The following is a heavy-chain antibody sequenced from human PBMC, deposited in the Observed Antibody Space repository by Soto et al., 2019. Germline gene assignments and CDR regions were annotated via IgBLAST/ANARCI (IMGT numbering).Heavy chain of an antibody. V-gene: IGHV3-48*03. CDR2: ISRSGSNI. Sequence: GGSLRLSCAASGFTFSSYEMNWVRQAPGKGLEWLSYISRSGSNIYYADSVRGRFTISRDNAKNSLYLQMNSLRAEDTAIYYCASEYGSGSYGYYYGMDVWGQGTTVTVSS. D-gene: IGHD3-10*01. J-gene: IGHJ6*02. CDR1: GFTFSSYE. CDR3: ASEYGSGSYGYYYGMDV.